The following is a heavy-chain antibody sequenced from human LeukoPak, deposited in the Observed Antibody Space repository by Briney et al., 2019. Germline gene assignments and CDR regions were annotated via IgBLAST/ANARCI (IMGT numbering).Heavy chain of an antibody. CDR3: AKDESYYDFWSGYSASYWYFDL. CDR2: ISGSGGST. J-gene: IGHJ2*01. D-gene: IGHD3-3*01. CDR1: GFTFSSYA. V-gene: IGHV3-23*01. Sequence: GGSLRLYCAASGFTFSSYAMSWVRQAPGKGLEWVSAISGSGGSTYYADSVKGRFTISRDNSKNTLYLQMNSLRAEDTAVYYCAKDESYYDFWSGYSASYWYFDLWGRGTLVTVSS.